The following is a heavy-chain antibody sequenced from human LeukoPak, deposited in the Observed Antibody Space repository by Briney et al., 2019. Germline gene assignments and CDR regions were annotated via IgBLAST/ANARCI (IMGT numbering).Heavy chain of an antibody. Sequence: SETLSLTCTVSGGSISSYYWSWIRQPPGKGLEWIGYIYYSGSTNYNPSLKSRVTISVDTSKNQFSLKLSSVTAADTAVYYRARGVDGYNQALDYWGQGTLVTVSS. CDR3: ARGVDGYNQALDY. V-gene: IGHV4-59*01. CDR2: IYYSGST. D-gene: IGHD5-24*01. J-gene: IGHJ4*02. CDR1: GGSISSYY.